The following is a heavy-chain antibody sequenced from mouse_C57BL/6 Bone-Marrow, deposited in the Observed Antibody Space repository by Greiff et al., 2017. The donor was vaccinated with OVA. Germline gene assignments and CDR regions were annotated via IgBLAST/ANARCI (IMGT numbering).Heavy chain of an antibody. CDR2: IYPGNSDT. CDR3: TRENYSNYYYAMDY. D-gene: IGHD2-5*01. J-gene: IGHJ4*01. CDR1: GYTFTSYW. V-gene: IGHV1-5*01. Sequence: VQLQQSGTVLARPGASVKMSCKTSGYTFTSYWMHWVNQRPGQGLEWIGAIYPGNSDTSYNQKFKGKAKLTAVTSASTAYMELSSLTNEDSAVYYCTRENYSNYYYAMDYWGRGTSVTVSS.